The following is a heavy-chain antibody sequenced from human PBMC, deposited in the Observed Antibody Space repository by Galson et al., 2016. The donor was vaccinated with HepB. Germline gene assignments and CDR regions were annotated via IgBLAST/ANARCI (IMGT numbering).Heavy chain of an antibody. Sequence: SVKVSCKATGYIFTSHYIYWVRQVPGQGLEFMGEINPSGVSTSYAQKFQGRVTMTSDTSTSTVYMELSSLRSEDTAVYYCARGDCGGACYHDAFDIWGQGTRVTVSS. CDR2: INPSGVST. CDR1: GYIFTSHY. D-gene: IGHD2-21*02. V-gene: IGHV1-46*01. CDR3: ARGDCGGACYHDAFDI. J-gene: IGHJ3*02.